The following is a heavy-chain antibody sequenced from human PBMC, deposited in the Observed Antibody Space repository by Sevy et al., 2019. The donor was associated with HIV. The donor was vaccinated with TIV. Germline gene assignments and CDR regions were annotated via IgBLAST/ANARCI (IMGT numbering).Heavy chain of an antibody. V-gene: IGHV3-74*01. CDR3: ARAEQWLERIDY. CDR1: GFTFSSYW. J-gene: IGHJ4*02. D-gene: IGHD6-19*01. Sequence: GGSLRLSCAASGFTFSSYWMHWVRQAPGKGLVWVSRINGDGSSTSYADSVKGRFTISRDNAKNTLYLQMNSLRAEDTAVYYCARAEQWLERIDYWGQGTLVTVSS. CDR2: INGDGSST.